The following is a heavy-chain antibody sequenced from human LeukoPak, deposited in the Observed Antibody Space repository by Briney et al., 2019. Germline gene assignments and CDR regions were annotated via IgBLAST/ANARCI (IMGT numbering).Heavy chain of an antibody. V-gene: IGHV3-23*01. D-gene: IGHD6-19*01. Sequence: GGSLRLSCAASGFTFSSYAMSWVRQAPGKGLEWVSAISGSGGSTYYADSVKGRFTISRDNSKNTLYLQMNSLRAEDTAVYYCAKTFRIGEWLARFDYWGQGTLVTVSS. CDR3: AKTFRIGEWLARFDY. CDR1: GFTFSSYA. CDR2: ISGSGGST. J-gene: IGHJ4*02.